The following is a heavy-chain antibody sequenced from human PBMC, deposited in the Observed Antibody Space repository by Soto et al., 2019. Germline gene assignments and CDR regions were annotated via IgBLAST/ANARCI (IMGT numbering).Heavy chain of an antibody. CDR1: GGSISSYY. V-gene: IGHV4-59*01. CDR2: IYYSGST. D-gene: IGHD3-10*01. Sequence: RSLTCTVSGGSISSYYWSWIRQPPGKGLEWIGYIYYSGSTNYNPSLKSRVTISVDTSKNQFSLKLSSVTAADTAVYYCARGFGESDFDYWGQGTLVTVYS. J-gene: IGHJ4*02. CDR3: ARGFGESDFDY.